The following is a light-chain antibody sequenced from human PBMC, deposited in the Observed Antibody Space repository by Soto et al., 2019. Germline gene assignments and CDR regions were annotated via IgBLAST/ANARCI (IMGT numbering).Light chain of an antibody. Sequence: DIQMTQSPSSLSASVGDRVTITCQASQDIDKFLNWYQQKPGKPPKLLIDDASNLATGVPSRFRGRGSGTDFTFTISSLQPEDVATYYCQQYDDLPITFGQGTRLEI. V-gene: IGKV1-33*01. J-gene: IGKJ5*01. CDR2: DAS. CDR3: QQYDDLPIT. CDR1: QDIDKF.